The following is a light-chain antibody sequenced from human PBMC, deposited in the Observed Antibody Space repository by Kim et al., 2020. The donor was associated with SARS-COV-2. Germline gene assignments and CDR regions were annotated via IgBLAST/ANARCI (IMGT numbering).Light chain of an antibody. CDR1: QGISGW. Sequence: DIQMTQSPSSVSASVGDRVTITCRASQGISGWLAWYQQKPGKAPNLLIYATSALRNGVPSRFSGSGSGTVFTLTISSLQPEDFATYYCQQTNSLPRTFGGGTKVEI. V-gene: IGKV1D-12*01. CDR3: QQTNSLPRT. CDR2: ATS. J-gene: IGKJ4*01.